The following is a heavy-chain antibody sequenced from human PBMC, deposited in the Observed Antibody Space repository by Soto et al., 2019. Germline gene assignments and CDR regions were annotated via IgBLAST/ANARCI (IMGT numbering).Heavy chain of an antibody. CDR3: ARDMGFGLSDY. CDR2: INAGNGNT. J-gene: IGHJ4*02. D-gene: IGHD3-10*01. Sequence: QVQLVQSGAEVKKPGASVKVSCKASGYTFTSYAMDWVRQAPGQRLEWMGWINAGNGNTKYSQKFQGRVTIIRDTSASTAYMELSSLRSEDTAVYYCARDMGFGLSDYWGQGTLVTVSS. CDR1: GYTFTSYA. V-gene: IGHV1-3*01.